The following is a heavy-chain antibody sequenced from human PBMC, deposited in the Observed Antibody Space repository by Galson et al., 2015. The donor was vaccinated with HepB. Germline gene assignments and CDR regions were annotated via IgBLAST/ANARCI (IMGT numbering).Heavy chain of an antibody. CDR3: ARDEVVVPAALDY. CDR1: GFTFSSYA. D-gene: IGHD2-2*01. J-gene: IGHJ4*02. CDR2: ISYDGSNK. Sequence: SLRLSCAASGFTFSSYAMHWVRQAPGMGLEWVAVISYDGSNKYYADSVKGRFTISRDNSKNTLYLQMNSLRAEDTAVYYCARDEVVVPAALDYWGQGTLVTVSS. V-gene: IGHV3-30-3*01.